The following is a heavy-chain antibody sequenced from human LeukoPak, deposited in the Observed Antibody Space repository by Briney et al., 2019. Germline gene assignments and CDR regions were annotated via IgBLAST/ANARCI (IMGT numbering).Heavy chain of an antibody. J-gene: IGHJ4*02. CDR2: IRGSGGNT. CDR1: GFTFSTFA. CDR3: AKTSGRYYDFDY. Sequence: GGSLRLSCAASGFTFSTFAMSWVRQAPGKGLEWVSGIRGSGGNTFHADSVKGRFTISRDNSKNTLYLQMNSLRAEDTAVYYCAKTSGRYYDFDYWGQGTLVTVSS. V-gene: IGHV3-23*01. D-gene: IGHD1-26*01.